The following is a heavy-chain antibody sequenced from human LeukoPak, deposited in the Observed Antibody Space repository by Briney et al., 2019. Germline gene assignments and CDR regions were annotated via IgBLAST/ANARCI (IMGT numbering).Heavy chain of an antibody. J-gene: IGHJ4*02. D-gene: IGHD3-10*01. CDR3: AKGTRGFDS. CDR1: GFTFRIYS. V-gene: IGHV3-23*01. CDR2: LSSSDGST. Sequence: GGSLRLSCAASGFTFRIYSMTWVRQAPGEGLEWVSGLSSSDGSTYYADSVKGRFTISRDISKNTLYLQMNSLRAEDTAVYYCAKGTRGFDSWGQGTLVTVSS.